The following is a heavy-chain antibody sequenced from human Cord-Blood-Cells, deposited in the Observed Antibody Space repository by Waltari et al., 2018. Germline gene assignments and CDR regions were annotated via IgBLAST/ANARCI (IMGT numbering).Heavy chain of an antibody. CDR2: IYWDDEK. CDR3: AHTPRHWYFDL. Sequence: QITLKESGPTLVKPTQTLTLTCTFSGFSLSTSVLGVGWIRQPPGKALEWLALIYWDDEKRYSPSLKSRLTITKDTSKNQVVLTMTNMDPVDTATYYCAHTPRHWYFDLWGRGTLVTVSS. CDR1: GFSLSTSVLG. V-gene: IGHV2-5*02. J-gene: IGHJ2*01.